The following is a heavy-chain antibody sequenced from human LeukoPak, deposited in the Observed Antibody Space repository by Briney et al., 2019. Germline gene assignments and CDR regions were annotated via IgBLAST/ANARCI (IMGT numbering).Heavy chain of an antibody. CDR2: IYYTGTT. J-gene: IGHJ3*02. V-gene: IGHV4-30-4*08. D-gene: IGHD6-19*01. CDR1: GGSISSGDYY. CDR3: ATDVAVAGTGAFDI. Sequence: KPSETLSHTCTVSGGSISSGDYYWSWIRQPPGKGLEWIGYIYYTGTTYYSPSLKSRVTISVDTSKNQFSLKLSSVTAADTAVYYCATDVAVAGTGAFDIWGQGTMVTVSS.